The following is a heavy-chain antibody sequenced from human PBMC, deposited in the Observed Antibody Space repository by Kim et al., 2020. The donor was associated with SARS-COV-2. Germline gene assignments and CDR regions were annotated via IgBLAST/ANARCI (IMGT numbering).Heavy chain of an antibody. CDR3: ARGPYCSSTSCYGYYFDY. D-gene: IGHD2-2*01. CDR2: INHSGST. CDR1: GGSFSGYY. V-gene: IGHV4-34*01. Sequence: SETLSLTCAVYGGSFSGYYWSWIRQPPGKGLEWIGEINHSGSTNYNPSLKSRVTISVDTSKNQFSLKLSSVTAADTAVYYCARGPYCSSTSCYGYYFDYWGQGTLVTVSS. J-gene: IGHJ4*02.